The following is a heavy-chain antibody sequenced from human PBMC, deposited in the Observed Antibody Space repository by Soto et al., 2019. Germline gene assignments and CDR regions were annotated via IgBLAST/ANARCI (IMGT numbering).Heavy chain of an antibody. J-gene: IGHJ6*02. CDR3: SRGVRNGSYPYYYYAMDV. V-gene: IGHV3-74*01. CDR1: GFTFNIYW. Sequence: GGSLRLSCAASGFTFNIYWMDGVRQDPGKGLVWVSRINSDASSTNYADSVKGRFTISRDNAKNTLYLQMNSLRVEDTAVYYCSRGVRNGSYPYYYYAMDVWGQGTTVTVSS. D-gene: IGHD1-26*01. CDR2: INSDASST.